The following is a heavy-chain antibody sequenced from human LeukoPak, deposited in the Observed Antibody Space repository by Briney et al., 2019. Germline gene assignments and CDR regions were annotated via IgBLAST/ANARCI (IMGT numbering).Heavy chain of an antibody. CDR1: GFTFSSYS. Sequence: GGSLRLSCAASGFTFSSYSMNWVRQAPGKGLEWVSYISSSSSTIYYADSVKGRFTSSRDNAKNSLYLQMNSLRAEDTAVYYCARDLIAAAGRHWGQGTLVTVSS. CDR2: ISSSSSTI. V-gene: IGHV3-48*01. D-gene: IGHD6-13*01. J-gene: IGHJ4*02. CDR3: ARDLIAAAGRH.